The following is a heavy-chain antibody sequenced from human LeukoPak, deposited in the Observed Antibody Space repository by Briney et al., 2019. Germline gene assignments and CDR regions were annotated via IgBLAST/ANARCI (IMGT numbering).Heavy chain of an antibody. J-gene: IGHJ4*02. Sequence: GGSLRLSCAASGFTFSSYEMNWVRQAPGKGLEWVSYISSSGSTIYYADSVKGRFTISRDNAKNPLYLQINSLRAEDTAVYYCARGYGIVGATFDYWGQGTLVTVSS. CDR3: ARGYGIVGATFDY. D-gene: IGHD1-26*01. CDR1: GFTFSSYE. V-gene: IGHV3-48*03. CDR2: ISSSGSTI.